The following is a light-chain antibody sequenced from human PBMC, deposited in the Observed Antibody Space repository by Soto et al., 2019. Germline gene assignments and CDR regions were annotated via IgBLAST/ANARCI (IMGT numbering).Light chain of an antibody. J-gene: IGKJ5*01. CDR3: QQYGYSPIT. CDR1: QGVGSNY. CDR2: GAS. Sequence: EFVLTQSAGTLSLNTGERATLSCRASQGVGSNYLAWYQQKPGQAPRLLIYGASSRATGIADRFSGSGSGTDFTLTISRFEAEDFALYYCQQYGYSPITFGQGTRLEI. V-gene: IGKV3-20*01.